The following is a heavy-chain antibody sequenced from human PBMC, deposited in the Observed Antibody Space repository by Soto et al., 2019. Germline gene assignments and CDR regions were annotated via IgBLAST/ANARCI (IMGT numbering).Heavy chain of an antibody. V-gene: IGHV4-31*03. CDR2: IYYSGST. J-gene: IGHJ5*02. CDR1: VASFTGGGYY. Sequence: QVQLQESGPGLVNPPQTLPLPCLVSVASFTGGGYYWSWIRQHPGKGLEWIGYIYYSGSTYYNPSLKSRVTISVDTSKNQFSLKLSSVTAADTAVYYCARSVFPWGQGTLVTVSS. CDR3: ARSVFP.